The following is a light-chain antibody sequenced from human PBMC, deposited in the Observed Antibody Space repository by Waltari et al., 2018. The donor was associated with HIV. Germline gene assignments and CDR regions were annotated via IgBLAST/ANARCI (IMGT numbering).Light chain of an antibody. V-gene: IGKV1-39*01. CDR3: LQTYGAPRNPPS. J-gene: IGKJ1*01. Sequence: DIQMTQSPSSLSASVGDRVTIACRASQSIARYVNWYQQKPGKAPNLLIYAASTLQTGVPSRFSGSGSGTQFTLTISGLQVEDFATYYCLQTYGAPRNPPSFGQGTRVEVK. CDR1: QSIARY. CDR2: AAS.